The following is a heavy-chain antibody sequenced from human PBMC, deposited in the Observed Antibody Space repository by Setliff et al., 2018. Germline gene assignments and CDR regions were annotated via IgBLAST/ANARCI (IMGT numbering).Heavy chain of an antibody. Sequence: ASVKVSCKASGYTFTNYGISWARQAPGQGLEWMGYIKSYNGDTYFARNLQGRLSMTTDASSSTAYMELTSLRSDDTAMYYCARDADHYDTDENPIFDYWGQGTLVTVSS. J-gene: IGHJ4*02. CDR2: IKSYNGDT. CDR1: GYTFTNYG. V-gene: IGHV1-18*01. CDR3: ARDADHYDTDENPIFDY. D-gene: IGHD3-9*01.